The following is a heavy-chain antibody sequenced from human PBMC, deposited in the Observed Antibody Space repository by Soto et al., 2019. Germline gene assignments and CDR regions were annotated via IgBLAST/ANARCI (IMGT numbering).Heavy chain of an antibody. V-gene: IGHV1-8*01. D-gene: IGHD3-22*01. Sequence: ASAKVSCKNSGYTYISYDINWVRQAKGQGLEWMGWMNPNSGNTGYAQEFQGRVTMTRSISTRTAYMELTNLKSEDTAVYYCARGPYDFPRHWFDPWGQGTLVTVSS. CDR1: GYTYISYD. CDR2: MNPNSGNT. CDR3: ARGPYDFPRHWFDP. J-gene: IGHJ5*02.